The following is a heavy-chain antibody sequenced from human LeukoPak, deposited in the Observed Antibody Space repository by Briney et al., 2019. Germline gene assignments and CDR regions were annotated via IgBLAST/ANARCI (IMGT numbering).Heavy chain of an antibody. D-gene: IGHD5-18*01. CDR3: ARADTAMVTGLNY. J-gene: IGHJ4*02. V-gene: IGHV4-59*11. Sequence: SETLSLTCTVSGGSINGHYWSWIRQPPGRGLEWIGYIYYSGSPNYNPSLKSRVTISVDTSKNQFSLKLSSVTAADTAVHYCARADTAMVTGLNYWGQGTLVTVSS. CDR2: IYYSGSP. CDR1: GGSINGHY.